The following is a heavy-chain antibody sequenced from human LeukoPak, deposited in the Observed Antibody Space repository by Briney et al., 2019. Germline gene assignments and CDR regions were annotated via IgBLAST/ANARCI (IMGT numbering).Heavy chain of an antibody. V-gene: IGHV3-53*01. Sequence: GGSLRLSCAASGFTFSSYEMNWVRQAPGKGLEWVSVIYSGGSTYYADSVKGRFTISRDNSKNTLYLQMNSLRAEDTAVYYCATSQGSWPDYFDYWGQGTLVTVSS. CDR1: GFTFSSYE. J-gene: IGHJ4*02. CDR2: IYSGGST. CDR3: ATSQGSWPDYFDY. D-gene: IGHD6-13*01.